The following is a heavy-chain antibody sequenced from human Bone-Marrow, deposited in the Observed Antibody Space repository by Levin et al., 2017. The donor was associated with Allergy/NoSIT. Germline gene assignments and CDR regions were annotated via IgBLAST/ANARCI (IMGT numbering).Heavy chain of an antibody. CDR1: GYSISSGYY. CDR2: IYHSGST. Sequence: PSETLSLTCAVSGYSISSGYYWGWIRQPPGKGLEWIGSIYHSGSTYYNPSLKSRVTISVDTSKNQFSLKLSSVTAADTAVYYCARDLTTVTHLAPWGQGTLVTVSS. V-gene: IGHV4-38-2*02. CDR3: ARDLTTVTHLAP. J-gene: IGHJ5*02. D-gene: IGHD4-11*01.